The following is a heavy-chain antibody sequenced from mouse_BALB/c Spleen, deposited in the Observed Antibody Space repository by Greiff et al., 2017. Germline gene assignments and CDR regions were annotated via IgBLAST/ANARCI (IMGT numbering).Heavy chain of an antibody. CDR3: NGWLGLRKYYAMDY. V-gene: IGHV14-4*02. J-gene: IGHJ4*01. CDR2: IDPENGDT. Sequence: EVQLQQSGAELVRSGASVKLSCTASGFNIKDYYMHWVKQRPEQGLEWIGWIDPENGDTEYAPKFQGKATMTADTSSNTAYLQLSGLTSEDTAVYYCNGWLGLRKYYAMDYWGQGTSVTVSS. D-gene: IGHD3-1*01. CDR1: GFNIKDYY.